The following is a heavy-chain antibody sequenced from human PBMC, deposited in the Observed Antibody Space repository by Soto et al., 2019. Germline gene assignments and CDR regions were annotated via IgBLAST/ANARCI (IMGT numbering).Heavy chain of an antibody. CDR2: IKSKTDGGTT. D-gene: IGHD4-17*01. J-gene: IGHJ4*02. CDR3: TPQADDYGDKYYFDY. CDR1: GFTFSNAW. V-gene: IGHV3-15*07. Sequence: EVQLVESGGGLVKPGGSLRLSCAASGFTFSNAWMNWVRQAPGKGLEWVGHIKSKTDGGTTDYAAPVKGRFTISRDESKNTLNLQMNSLKTEDTAVYYCTPQADDYGDKYYFDYWGQGTLVTVSS.